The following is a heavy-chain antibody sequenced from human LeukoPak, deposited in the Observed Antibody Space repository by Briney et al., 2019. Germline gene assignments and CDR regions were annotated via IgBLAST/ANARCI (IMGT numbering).Heavy chain of an antibody. CDR2: IYHSGST. CDR1: GGSISSGGYS. Sequence: SETLSLTCAVSGGSISSGGYSWSWIRQPPGKGLEWIGYIYHSGSTYYNPSLKSRVTISVDRSKSQFSLKLSSVTAADTAVYYCARSYYDSSGYYFLDYWGQGTLVTVSS. D-gene: IGHD3-22*01. J-gene: IGHJ4*02. CDR3: ARSYYDSSGYYFLDY. V-gene: IGHV4-30-2*01.